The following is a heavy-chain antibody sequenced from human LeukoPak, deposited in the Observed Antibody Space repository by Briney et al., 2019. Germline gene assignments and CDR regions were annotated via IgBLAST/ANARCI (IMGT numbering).Heavy chain of an antibody. CDR3: ARGYSSPDGDFDL. J-gene: IGHJ2*01. Sequence: GASVKVSCKASGYTFTGYYMHWVRQAPGQGLEWMGWISAYNGNTNYAQKLQGRVTMTTDTSTSTAYMELRSLRSDDTAVYYCARGYSSPDGDFDLWGRGTLVTVSS. D-gene: IGHD6-13*01. V-gene: IGHV1-18*04. CDR1: GYTFTGYY. CDR2: ISAYNGNT.